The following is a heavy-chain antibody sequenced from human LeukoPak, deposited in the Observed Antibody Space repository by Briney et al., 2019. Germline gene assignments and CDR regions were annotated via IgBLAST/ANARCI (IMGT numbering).Heavy chain of an antibody. D-gene: IGHD6-6*01. CDR2: INPSGGST. J-gene: IGHJ4*02. CDR3: ARDGPRIAALGEDFDY. Sequence: ASVKVSCKASGYIFTSYYMHWVRQAPGQGLEWMGIINPSGGSTSYAQKFQGRVTMTRDTSTSTVYMELSSLRSKDTAVYYCARDGPRIAALGEDFDYWGQGTLVTVSS. CDR1: GYIFTSYY. V-gene: IGHV1-46*01.